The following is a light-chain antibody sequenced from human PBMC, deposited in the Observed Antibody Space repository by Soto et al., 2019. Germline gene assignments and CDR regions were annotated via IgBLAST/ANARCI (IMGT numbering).Light chain of an antibody. V-gene: IGKV1-39*01. Sequence: DIQMTQSPSSLSASVGDRVTITCRASQSISSYLNWYQQKQGKAPKLLIYAAYSLQSGVPSRFGGSGSGTDFTLTISSLQPEDFATYYCQQSYSTRWTFGQGTKVEIK. CDR1: QSISSY. J-gene: IGKJ1*01. CDR2: AAY. CDR3: QQSYSTRWT.